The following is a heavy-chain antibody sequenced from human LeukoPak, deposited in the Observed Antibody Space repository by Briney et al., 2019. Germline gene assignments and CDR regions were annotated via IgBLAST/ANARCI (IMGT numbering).Heavy chain of an antibody. D-gene: IGHD4-11*01. CDR2: IYQSGST. J-gene: IGHJ4*02. V-gene: IGHV4-38-2*01. CDR1: GYSIANGYH. CDR3: ARSEINDYMRF. Sequence: SSETLSLTCSVSGYSIANGYHWAWVRQPPGKRLEWLGSIYQSGSTYDNLSLKSRLTMSVDTSKNQFSLTMRAVTAADTALYYCARSEINDYMRFWGQGILVTVPS.